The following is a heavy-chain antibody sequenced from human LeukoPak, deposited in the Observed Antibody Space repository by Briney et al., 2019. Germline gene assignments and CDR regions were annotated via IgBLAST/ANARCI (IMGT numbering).Heavy chain of an antibody. CDR2: IYSGGST. J-gene: IGHJ6*04. V-gene: IGHV3-53*01. D-gene: IGHD3-10*01. CDR1: GFTVSSNY. Sequence: GGSLSLTCAASGFTVSSNYMSWVRQAPGKGLEWVSVIYSGGSTYYAESVKGRFTISRDNSKNTLYLQMSSLGAEDTAVYYCASDLIAMVRGVKYYYYGMDVWGKGTTVTVSS. CDR3: ASDLIAMVRGVKYYYYGMDV.